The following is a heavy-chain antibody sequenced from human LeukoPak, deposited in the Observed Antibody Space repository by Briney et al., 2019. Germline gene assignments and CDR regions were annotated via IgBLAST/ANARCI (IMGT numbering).Heavy chain of an antibody. CDR2: INPNSGGT. J-gene: IGHJ5*02. CDR1: GYTFTGYY. CDR3: ARAYVDTAMGPRRFDP. Sequence: ASVKVSCKASGYTFTGYYMHWVRQPPGQGLEWMGWINPNSGGTNYAQKFQGRVTMTRDTSISTAYMELSRLRSDDTAVYYCARAYVDTAMGPRRFDPWGQGTLVTVSS. D-gene: IGHD5-18*01. V-gene: IGHV1-2*02.